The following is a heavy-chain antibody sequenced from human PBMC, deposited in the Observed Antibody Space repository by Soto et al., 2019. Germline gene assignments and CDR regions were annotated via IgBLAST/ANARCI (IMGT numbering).Heavy chain of an antibody. J-gene: IGHJ5*02. CDR1: GGSISSGDYY. D-gene: IGHD3-22*01. CDR3: AREAGYYDSSGSNWFDP. V-gene: IGHV4-30-4*01. CDR2: IYYSGST. Sequence: SETLSLTCTVSGGSISSGDYYWSWIRQPPGKGLEWIGYIYYSGSTYYNPSLKSRVTISEDTSKNQFSLKLSSVTAADTAVYYCAREAGYYDSSGSNWFDPWGQGTLVTVSS.